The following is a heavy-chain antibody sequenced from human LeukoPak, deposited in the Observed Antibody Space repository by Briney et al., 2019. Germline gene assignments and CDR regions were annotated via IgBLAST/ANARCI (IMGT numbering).Heavy chain of an antibody. CDR2: LNLDGSTT. J-gene: IGHJ4*02. Sequence: GGSLTLSCVASGLIFSKHWMHWVRQAQGKGLVWVSRLNLDGSTTSYADSVKGRFTISRDNAKNTLYLQMNSQRVDDTGVYYCARESSGSYWGWGQGTLVTVSS. CDR1: GLIFSKHW. CDR3: ARESSGSYWG. D-gene: IGHD3-10*01. V-gene: IGHV3-74*01.